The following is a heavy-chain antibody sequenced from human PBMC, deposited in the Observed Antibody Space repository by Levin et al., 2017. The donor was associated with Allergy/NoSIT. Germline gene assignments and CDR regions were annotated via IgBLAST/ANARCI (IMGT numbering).Heavy chain of an antibody. Sequence: PSETLSLTCAVYGGSFSGYYWSWIRQPPGKGLEWIGEINHSGSTNYNPSLKSRVTISVDTSKNQFSLKLSSVTAADTAVYYCARGLHFGDSYGPCLGIWGQGTMVTVSS. J-gene: IGHJ3*02. V-gene: IGHV4-34*01. CDR3: ARGLHFGDSYGPCLGI. D-gene: IGHD5-18*01. CDR2: INHSGST. CDR1: GGSFSGYY.